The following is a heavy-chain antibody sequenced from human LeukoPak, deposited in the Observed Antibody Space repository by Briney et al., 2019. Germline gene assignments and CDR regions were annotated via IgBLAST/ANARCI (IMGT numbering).Heavy chain of an antibody. CDR2: INPNSGGT. CDR3: ARGMEDIVVVPANGVSDAFDI. V-gene: IGHV1-2*02. CDR1: GYTFTGYY. J-gene: IGHJ3*02. Sequence: GASVKVSCKASGYTFTGYYMHWVRQAPGQGLEWMGWINPNSGGTNYAQKFQGRVTMTRDTSISTAYMELSRLRSDDTAVYYCARGMEDIVVVPANGVSDAFDIWGQGTMVTVSS. D-gene: IGHD2-2*01.